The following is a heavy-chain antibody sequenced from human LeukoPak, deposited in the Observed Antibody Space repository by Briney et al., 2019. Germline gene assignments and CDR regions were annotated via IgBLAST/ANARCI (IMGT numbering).Heavy chain of an antibody. V-gene: IGHV3-7*01. CDR3: ARGQTTFGP. CDR2: IKRDGSEI. D-gene: IGHD1-7*01. Sequence: GEPLRLSCGVSGFSFSSYWMSWVRQAPGKGLEWVANIKRDGSEIYYVDSVKGRFTISRDNAKNSLFLQMNTLRAEDTAVYYCARGQTTFGPWGQGTLVTVSS. J-gene: IGHJ5*02. CDR1: GFSFSSYW.